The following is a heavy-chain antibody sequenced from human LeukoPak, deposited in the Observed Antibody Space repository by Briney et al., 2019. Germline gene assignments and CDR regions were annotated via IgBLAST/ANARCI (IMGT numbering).Heavy chain of an antibody. J-gene: IGHJ4*02. V-gene: IGHV3-23*01. Sequence: GGSLRLSCAASGFTFSDYYMSWIRQAPGKGLEWVSAISGSGGSTYYADSVKGRFTISRDNSKNTLYLQMNSLRAEDTAVYYCAKDGIWLGPHDYWGQGTLVTVSS. CDR2: ISGSGGST. D-gene: IGHD5-18*01. CDR1: GFTFSDYY. CDR3: AKDGIWLGPHDY.